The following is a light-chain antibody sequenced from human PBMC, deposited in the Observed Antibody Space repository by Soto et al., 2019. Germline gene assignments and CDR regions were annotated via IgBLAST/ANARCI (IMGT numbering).Light chain of an antibody. CDR3: QQYNNWPTWT. Sequence: EIVMTQSPVTLSVSPGERATLSCRSSQSVSNNLAWYQQKPGQAPRLLIYGASTRATGIPARFSGSGSGTEFTLTISSLQSEDFAVYYCQQYNNWPTWTFGQGTKVDIK. CDR2: GAS. J-gene: IGKJ1*01. CDR1: QSVSNN. V-gene: IGKV3-15*01.